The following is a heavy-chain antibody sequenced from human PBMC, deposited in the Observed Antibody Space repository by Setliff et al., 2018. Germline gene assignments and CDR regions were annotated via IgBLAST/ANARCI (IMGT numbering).Heavy chain of an antibody. CDR1: GYRFTTYW. V-gene: IGHV5-51*01. J-gene: IGHJ3*02. CDR3: ARLGAPASHDAFDI. D-gene: IGHD6-25*01. CDR2: VFSGDSDS. Sequence: GESLKISCKGSGYRFTTYWIGWVRQMPGKGLEWMGIVFSGDSDSRYSPSFQGQVTMSADKSINTAYLQWSSLKASDTAMYYCARLGAPASHDAFDIWGQGTMVTVSS.